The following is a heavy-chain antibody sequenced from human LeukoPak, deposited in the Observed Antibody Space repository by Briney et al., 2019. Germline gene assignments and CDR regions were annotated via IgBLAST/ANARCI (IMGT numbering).Heavy chain of an antibody. CDR3: AKTRIRGIWFDP. CDR1: GYTFTGYY. D-gene: IGHD3-10*01. Sequence: ASVKVSCKASGYTFTGYYMHWVRQAPGQRLEWMGWINPNSGGTNYAQKFQGRVTMTRDTSISTAYMELSRLRSDDTAVYYCAKTRIRGIWFDPWGQGTLVTVSS. CDR2: INPNSGGT. J-gene: IGHJ5*02. V-gene: IGHV1-2*02.